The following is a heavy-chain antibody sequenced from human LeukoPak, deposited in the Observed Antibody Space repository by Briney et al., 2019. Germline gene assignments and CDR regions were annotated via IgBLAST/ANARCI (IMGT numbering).Heavy chain of an antibody. V-gene: IGHV3-33*06. CDR1: GWTFRSYV. CDR3: VKSPQGYWRGYYHYFEY. J-gene: IGHJ4*02. Sequence: QTGGSLRLCCAASGWTFRSYVMHWVRQAPGKGLEWVAVIYYDGSNEDYADSVKGRFTISRDNSKNTLDLQMKSLRADDTAVYYCVKSPQGYWRGYYHYFEYWGRGALVTVSS. CDR2: IYYDGSNE. D-gene: IGHD3-3*01.